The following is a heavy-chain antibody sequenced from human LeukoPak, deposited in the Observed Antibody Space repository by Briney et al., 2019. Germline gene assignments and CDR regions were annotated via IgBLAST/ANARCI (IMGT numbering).Heavy chain of an antibody. CDR3: ARGGIVGATDYYYGMDV. Sequence: GGSLRLSCAASGFTFSSYGMHWVRHAPGKGLEWVAVIWYDGSNKYYADSVKGRFTISRDNSKNTLYLQMNSLRAEDTAVYYCARGGIVGATDYYYGMDVWGQGTTVTVSS. CDR1: GFTFSSYG. V-gene: IGHV3-33*01. J-gene: IGHJ6*02. CDR2: IWYDGSNK. D-gene: IGHD1-26*01.